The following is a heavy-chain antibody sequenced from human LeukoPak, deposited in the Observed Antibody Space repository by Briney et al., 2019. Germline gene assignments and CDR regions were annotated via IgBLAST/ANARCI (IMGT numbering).Heavy chain of an antibody. CDR1: GFTFSDYY. J-gene: IGHJ1*01. Sequence: GGFLRLSCAASGFTFSDYYMSWIRQAPGKGLEWVSYISSSSSYTNYADSVKGRFTISRDNAKNSLYLQMNSLRAEDTAVYYCARGGVVPAEYFQHWGQGTLVTVSS. CDR3: ARGGVVPAEYFQH. V-gene: IGHV3-11*03. CDR2: ISSSSSYT. D-gene: IGHD2-21*01.